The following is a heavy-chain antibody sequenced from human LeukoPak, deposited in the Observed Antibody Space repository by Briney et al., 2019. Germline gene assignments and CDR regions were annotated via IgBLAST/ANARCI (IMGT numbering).Heavy chain of an antibody. Sequence: ASVKVSCKASGYTFSGYYMHWVRQAPGQGLEWMGWINPNSGGTNYAQKFQGRVPMTRDTSISTAYMELSRLRSDDTAVYYCARSLYYYDSTSSFGYWGQGTLVTVSS. CDR2: INPNSGGT. CDR3: ARSLYYYDSTSSFGY. CDR1: GYTFSGYY. D-gene: IGHD3-22*01. J-gene: IGHJ4*02. V-gene: IGHV1-2*02.